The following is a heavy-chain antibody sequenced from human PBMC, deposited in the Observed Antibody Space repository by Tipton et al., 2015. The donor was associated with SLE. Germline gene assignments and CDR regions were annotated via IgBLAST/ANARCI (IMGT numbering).Heavy chain of an antibody. CDR1: GFTVSDSY. CDR2: IHSGGST. J-gene: IGHJ2*01. Sequence: SLRLSCAASGFTVSDSYMNWVRQAPGKGLEWVSVIHSGGSTFYADSVKGRFTIPRDNSKNTLYLQMNSLRAEDTAVYYCAKTALYWYFDLWGRGTLVTVSS. D-gene: IGHD2-21*02. V-gene: IGHV3-66*01. CDR3: AKTALYWYFDL.